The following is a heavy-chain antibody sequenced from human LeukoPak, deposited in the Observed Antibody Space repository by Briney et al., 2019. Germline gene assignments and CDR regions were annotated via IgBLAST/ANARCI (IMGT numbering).Heavy chain of an antibody. V-gene: IGHV3-53*01. J-gene: IGHJ6*04. CDR1: GFTVSSNY. CDR3: AELGITMIGGV. D-gene: IGHD3-10*02. CDR2: IYSGGSGGST. Sequence: GGSLRLSCAASGFTVSSNYMSWVRQAPGKGLEWVSVIYSGGSGGSTYYADSVKGRFTISRDNSKNTLYLQMNSLRAEDTAVYYCAELGITMIGGVWGKGTTVTISS.